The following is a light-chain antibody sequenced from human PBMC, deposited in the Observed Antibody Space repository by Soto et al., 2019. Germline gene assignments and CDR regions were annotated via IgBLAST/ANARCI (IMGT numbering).Light chain of an antibody. CDR1: QNIGRF. J-gene: IGKJ1*01. V-gene: IGKV1-5*01. CDR2: DAS. Sequence: DIQVTQSPPTLSASVGDRVTITCRASQNIGRFLNWHQQKPGKAPKFLMYDASTLETGVPSRFSGSGSGTEFTLTISNLQPDDFATYYCQQYDSILGTFGPGTKVDIK. CDR3: QQYDSILGT.